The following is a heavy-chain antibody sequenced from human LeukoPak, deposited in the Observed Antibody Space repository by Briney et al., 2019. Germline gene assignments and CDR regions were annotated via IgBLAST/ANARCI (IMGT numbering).Heavy chain of an antibody. D-gene: IGHD3-16*02. J-gene: IGHJ3*02. CDR2: ISGSGDST. CDR3: AKLAAFGGVIVTDAFDI. Sequence: GGSLRLSCAASGXTFSNYAMSWVRQAPGKGLEWVSGISGSGDSTYYAGSVKGRFTISRDNSKNTLYLQMNSLRAEDTAVYYSAKLAAFGGVIVTDAFDIWGQGTMVTVSS. CDR1: GXTFSNYA. V-gene: IGHV3-23*01.